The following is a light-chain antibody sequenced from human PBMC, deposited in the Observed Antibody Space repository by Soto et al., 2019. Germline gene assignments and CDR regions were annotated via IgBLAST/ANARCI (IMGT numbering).Light chain of an antibody. Sequence: EIVLTQSPATLSLSPGERATLSCRASQSVSSYLAWYQQKPGQAPRLLIYDASNRATGIPARFSGSGSGTDFTLTISSLEPEDFAVYYCQQRGQTITFGPGTKVDIK. V-gene: IGKV3-11*01. CDR3: QQRGQTIT. CDR2: DAS. CDR1: QSVSSY. J-gene: IGKJ3*01.